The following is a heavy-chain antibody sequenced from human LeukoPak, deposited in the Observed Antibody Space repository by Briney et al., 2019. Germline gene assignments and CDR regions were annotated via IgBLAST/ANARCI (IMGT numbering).Heavy chain of an antibody. CDR3: AKTPGYYDSSGYPMYYFDY. Sequence: GGSLRLPCAASGFTFSSYAMSWVRQAPGKGLEWVSAISGSGGSTNYADSVKGRFTISRDNSKNTLYLQMNSLRAEDTAVYYCAKTPGYYDSSGYPMYYFDYWGQGTLVTVSS. D-gene: IGHD3-22*01. CDR1: GFTFSSYA. V-gene: IGHV3-23*01. CDR2: ISGSGGST. J-gene: IGHJ4*02.